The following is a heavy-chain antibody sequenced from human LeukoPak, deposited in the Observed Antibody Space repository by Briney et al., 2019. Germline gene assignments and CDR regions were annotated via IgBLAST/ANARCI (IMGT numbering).Heavy chain of an antibody. CDR3: ARGQGGNEGGGFYFDH. Sequence: SETLSLTCTVSGYSISSGYYWGWIRQPPGKGLEWIGSIYHSGGTYYNPSLKSRVTISVDTSKNQYSLKLNFVTAADTAVYYGARGQGGNEGGGFYFDHWGQGTLVTVSS. D-gene: IGHD3-16*01. V-gene: IGHV4-38-2*02. CDR2: IYHSGGT. CDR1: GYSISSGYY. J-gene: IGHJ4*02.